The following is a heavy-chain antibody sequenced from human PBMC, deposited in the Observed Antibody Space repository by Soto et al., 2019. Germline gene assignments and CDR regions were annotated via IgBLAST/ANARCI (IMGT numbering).Heavy chain of an antibody. CDR3: ARTDCSSTSCYNYYYYGMDV. J-gene: IGHJ6*02. CDR1: GYSFTKYG. V-gene: IGHV1-3*01. D-gene: IGHD2-2*01. Sequence: ASVKVSCKTSGYSFTKYGLHWVRQAPGQRLEWMGWINPGNGDTKYSQKFQGRVTITRDTSATTAYMELSSLRSEDSAVFYCARTDCSSTSCYNYYYYGMDVWGQGTTVTAP. CDR2: INPGNGDT.